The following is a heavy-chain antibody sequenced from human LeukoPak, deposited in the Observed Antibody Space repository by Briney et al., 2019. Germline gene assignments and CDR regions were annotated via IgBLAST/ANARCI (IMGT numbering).Heavy chain of an antibody. V-gene: IGHV3-66*01. CDR3: ATSSRPNLGDY. Sequence: GGSLRLSCAASGFSVSDMYMSWARQAPGEGLEWVSILYSDGNPYYADSMKGKFTISRDNPTNTLFLQMNSLRVEDTALYYCATSSRPNLGDYWGQGTLVTVSS. CDR2: LYSDGNP. CDR1: GFSVSDMY. J-gene: IGHJ4*02. D-gene: IGHD1-14*01.